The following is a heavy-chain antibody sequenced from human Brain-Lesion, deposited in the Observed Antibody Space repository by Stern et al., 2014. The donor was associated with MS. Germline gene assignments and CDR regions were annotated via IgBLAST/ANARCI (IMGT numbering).Heavy chain of an antibody. CDR3: ARTGDDFGDYSLSY. V-gene: IGHV4-39*01. CDR1: GGSINTNNYY. Sequence: VQLEESGPGLVKPSETLSLTCTVSGGSINTNNYYWGWIRQPPGKGLEWIGNIYSSGSTFYSPSLNGRVTMPVDPPKNHFPLKRSSVTAADTAVYYCARTGDDFGDYSLSYWGQGTLVTVSS. CDR2: IYSSGST. J-gene: IGHJ4*02. D-gene: IGHD4-17*01.